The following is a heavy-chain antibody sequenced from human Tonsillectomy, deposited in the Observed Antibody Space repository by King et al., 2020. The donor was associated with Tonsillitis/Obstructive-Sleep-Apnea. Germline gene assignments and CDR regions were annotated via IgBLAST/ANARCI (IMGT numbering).Heavy chain of an antibody. J-gene: IGHJ4*02. CDR3: TTDVPWGYGDPQWDY. D-gene: IGHD4-17*01. V-gene: IGHV3-15*07. Sequence: DVQLVESGGGLVKPGGSLRLSCAASGFTFSNAWMNWVRQAPGKGLEWVGRIKSKTDGGTTDYAAPVKGRFTISRDDLKNTLYLQMNSLKTEDTAVYYCTTDVPWGYGDPQWDYWGQGTLVTVSS. CDR2: IKSKTDGGTT. CDR1: GFTFSNAW.